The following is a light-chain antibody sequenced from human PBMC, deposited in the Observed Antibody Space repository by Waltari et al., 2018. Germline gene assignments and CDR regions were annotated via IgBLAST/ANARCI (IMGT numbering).Light chain of an antibody. V-gene: IGLV1-40*01. CDR1: SSTIGAGSD. Sequence: QSVLTQPPSVSAAPGQRVTISCTGSSSTIGAGSDAHWSKQLPGRAPTLLIFGNSNRPPGVSDRFSGSKSGTSASLAITGLQAADEADYYCQAYDSSLSGPRYVFGTGTTVTVL. CDR2: GNS. CDR3: QAYDSSLSGPRYV. J-gene: IGLJ1*01.